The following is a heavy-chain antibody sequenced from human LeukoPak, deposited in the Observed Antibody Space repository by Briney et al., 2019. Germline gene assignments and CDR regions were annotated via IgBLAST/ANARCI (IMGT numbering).Heavy chain of an antibody. Sequence: PGGSLRLSCASSGFIFSNYAMHWVRQAPGKGLEWVSGISASGESTFYADSVKGRFTISRDKSNNALYLQMNSLRAEDTAVYYCVKASDLYYFDYWGQGTLVTVSS. CDR3: VKASDLYYFDY. V-gene: IGHV3-23*01. CDR2: ISASGEST. J-gene: IGHJ4*02. CDR1: GFIFSNYA.